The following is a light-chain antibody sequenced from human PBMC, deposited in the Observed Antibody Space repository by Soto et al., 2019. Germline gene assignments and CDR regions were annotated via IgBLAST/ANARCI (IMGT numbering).Light chain of an antibody. CDR3: QQYGSSPRT. J-gene: IGKJ2*01. CDR2: GAS. V-gene: IGKV3-20*01. CDR1: QSVSSSY. Sequence: ENVLTQSPGTLSLSPGERATLSCRASQSVSSSYLAWYQQKPGQAPRLLIYGASSRATGIPDRFSGSGSGTDFTLTISRLEPEYFAVYYCQQYGSSPRTFGQGTKLEIK.